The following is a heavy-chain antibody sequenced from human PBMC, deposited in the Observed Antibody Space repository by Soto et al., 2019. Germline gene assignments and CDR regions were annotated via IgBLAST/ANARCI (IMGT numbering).Heavy chain of an antibody. CDR1: GFTFSNYA. J-gene: IGHJ4*02. V-gene: IGHV3-23*01. CDR3: AKDQGSSWYEIDY. CDR2: ISGSGGST. Sequence: GGFLRLPCAASGFTFSNYAVTWVLQAPGKGLEWVSTISGSGGSTYYADSVKGRFTISRDNSKNTLYLQMNSLRAEDTAVYYCAKDQGSSWYEIDYWGQGTLVTVSS. D-gene: IGHD6-13*01.